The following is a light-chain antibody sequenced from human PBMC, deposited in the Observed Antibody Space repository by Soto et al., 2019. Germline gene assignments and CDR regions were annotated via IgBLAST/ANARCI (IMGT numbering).Light chain of an antibody. CDR2: GAS. J-gene: IGKJ1*01. CDR1: QSVGKNY. Sequence: EIVLTQSPGTLSLSPGEGATLSCRASQSVGKNYLAWYQHKSGQAPRLLTYGASSRATDVPDRFSASGSGTDFALTISRLEPEDVAVYYCQQLTDWPPQWTFGQGTKVDIK. CDR3: QQLTDWPPQWT. V-gene: IGKV3D-20*02.